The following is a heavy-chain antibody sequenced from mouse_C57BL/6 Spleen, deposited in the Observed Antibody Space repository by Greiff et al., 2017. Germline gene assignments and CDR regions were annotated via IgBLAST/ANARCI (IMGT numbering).Heavy chain of an antibody. CDR3: ARRDSNYVGDAMDY. Sequence: EVQLQQSGPELVKPGASVKISCKASGYTFTDYYMNWVKQSHGKSLEWIGDINPNNGGTSYNQKFKGKATLTVDKSSSTAYMELRSLTSEDSAVYYCARRDSNYVGDAMDYWGQGTSVTVSS. V-gene: IGHV1-26*01. J-gene: IGHJ4*01. D-gene: IGHD2-5*01. CDR1: GYTFTDYY. CDR2: INPNNGGT.